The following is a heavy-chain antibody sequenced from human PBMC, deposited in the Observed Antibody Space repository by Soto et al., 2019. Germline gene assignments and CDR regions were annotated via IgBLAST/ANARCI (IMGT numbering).Heavy chain of an antibody. J-gene: IGHJ6*02. CDR3: ARGFDDRGLVVVPAANTWYSGMDV. CDR1: GGTLSNNA. Sequence: QVQLVQSGTEVKKPGSSVKVSCKASGGTLSNNAISWVRQAPGQGLEWMGGIIPLSATTTYAQKFQGRVTINADRSPSTAYMERTSLTSEDTAVYYWARGFDDRGLVVVPAANTWYSGMDVWGQGTTVTVSS. V-gene: IGHV1-69*06. D-gene: IGHD2-2*01. CDR2: IIPLSATT.